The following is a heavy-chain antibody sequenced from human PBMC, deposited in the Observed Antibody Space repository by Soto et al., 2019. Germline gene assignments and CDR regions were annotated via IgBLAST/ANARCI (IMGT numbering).Heavy chain of an antibody. D-gene: IGHD6-19*01. CDR1: GYSFTTYW. J-gene: IGHJ6*02. Sequence: GESLKISCKGSGYSFTTYWIGWVRQLPGQGLEWMGVMFPGDSDTRHSPSFQGQVTMSADPSTNTAYLEWSSLKAADSAMYYCARVPDSSLGTMDVWGQGATVTVYS. V-gene: IGHV5-51*01. CDR2: MFPGDSDT. CDR3: ARVPDSSLGTMDV.